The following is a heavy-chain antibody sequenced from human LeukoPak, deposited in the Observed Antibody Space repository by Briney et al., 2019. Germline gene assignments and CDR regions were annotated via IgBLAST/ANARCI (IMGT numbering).Heavy chain of an antibody. D-gene: IGHD6-6*01. CDR2: IWYDGSNK. CDR1: GFTFSSYG. CDR3: ARDHIPSSSGWFDP. J-gene: IGHJ5*02. Sequence: GGSLRLSCAASGFTFSSYGMHWVRQGPGKGLEWVAVIWYDGSNKYYADSVKGRFTISRDNSKNTLYLKMNSLRAEDTGVYYCARDHIPSSSGWFDPWGQGTLVTVSS. V-gene: IGHV3-33*01.